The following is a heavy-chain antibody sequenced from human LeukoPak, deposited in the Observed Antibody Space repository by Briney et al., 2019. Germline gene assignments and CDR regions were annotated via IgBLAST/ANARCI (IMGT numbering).Heavy chain of an antibody. CDR1: GFTFTSSA. Sequence: AVKVSCKASGFTFTSSAVQWVRPARGQSLEWIGWIVVGSGNTNYAQKFQERVTITRDMSTSTAYMELSSLRSEDTAVYYCAKPYNWNYGAMDYWGQGTLVTVSS. CDR3: AKPYNWNYGAMDY. V-gene: IGHV1-58*01. D-gene: IGHD1-7*01. CDR2: IVVGSGNT. J-gene: IGHJ4*02.